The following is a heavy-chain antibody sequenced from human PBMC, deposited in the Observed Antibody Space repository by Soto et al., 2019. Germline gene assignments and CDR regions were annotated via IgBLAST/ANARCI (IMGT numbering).Heavy chain of an antibody. CDR1: GYSISSGYC. Sequence: SETLSLTCAVSGYSISSGYCWGCIRQPPGKGLEWIGSIYHSGSTYYNPSLKSRVTISVDTSKNQFSLKLSSVTAADTAVYYCARDGRVGGSGYYTLFDYWGQGTLVTVSS. J-gene: IGHJ4*02. CDR2: IYHSGST. CDR3: ARDGRVGGSGYYTLFDY. D-gene: IGHD3-3*01. V-gene: IGHV4-38-2*02.